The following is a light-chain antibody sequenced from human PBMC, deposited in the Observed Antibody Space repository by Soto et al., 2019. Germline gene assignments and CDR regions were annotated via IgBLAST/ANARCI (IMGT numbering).Light chain of an antibody. CDR1: QSVRNY. CDR2: ETF. Sequence: EIVLTQSPGTLSLSPGESATLSCRASQSVRNYLAWYQQKPGQAPRLLIYETFHRAIGIPARFIGSGSGTDFTLTISNLEHEDFAVNYCQQRSNWHLTFGGGTTVEIK. J-gene: IGKJ4*01. CDR3: QQRSNWHLT. V-gene: IGKV3D-11*02.